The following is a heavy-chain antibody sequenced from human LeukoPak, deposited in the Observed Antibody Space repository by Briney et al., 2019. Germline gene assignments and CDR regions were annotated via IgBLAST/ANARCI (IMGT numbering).Heavy chain of an antibody. Sequence: KNGESLKISCKGSGYVFSTYWIAWVRQMPGKGLEWMGIIYPGDFDTRYSPSFQGQITISADRSINTAFLQWSSPKASDTAIYYCARHGKLSASRNWFDPWGQGTLVTVSS. D-gene: IGHD1-26*01. CDR1: GYVFSTYW. V-gene: IGHV5-51*01. CDR2: IYPGDFDT. CDR3: ARHGKLSASRNWFDP. J-gene: IGHJ5*02.